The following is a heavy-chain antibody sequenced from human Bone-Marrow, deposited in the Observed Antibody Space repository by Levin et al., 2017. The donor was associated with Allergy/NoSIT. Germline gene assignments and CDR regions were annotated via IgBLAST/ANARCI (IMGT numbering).Heavy chain of an antibody. V-gene: IGHV3-7*01. CDR3: SRCEDY. J-gene: IGHJ4*02. Sequence: ASETLSLTCVASGFTFSGYWMSWVRQAPGKGLEWVASVKEDGSFTSYVDSVKGRFTISRDNAENSLYLQMGSLRAEDTAVYYCSRCEDYWGQGTPVTVSS. CDR1: GFTFSGYW. CDR2: VKEDGSFT.